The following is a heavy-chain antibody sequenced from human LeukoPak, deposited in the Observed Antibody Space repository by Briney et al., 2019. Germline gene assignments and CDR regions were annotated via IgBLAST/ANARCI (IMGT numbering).Heavy chain of an antibody. D-gene: IGHD3-16*01. J-gene: IGHJ4*02. CDR1: GFTFSSYE. CDR2: ISSSGSTI. CDR3: VRDYVWGTSEPDY. V-gene: IGHV3-48*03. Sequence: PGGSLRLSCAAYGFTFSSYEMNWVRQAPGKGLEWVSYISSSGSTIYYADSVKGRFTISRDNAKNSLYLQMNSLRDEDTAIYYCVRDYVWGTSEPDYWGQGTLVTVSS.